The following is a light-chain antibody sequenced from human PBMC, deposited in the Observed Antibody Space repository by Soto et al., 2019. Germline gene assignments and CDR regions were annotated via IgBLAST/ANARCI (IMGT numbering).Light chain of an antibody. CDR3: SSRRSGTHGV. CDR1: SSDVGRYNY. J-gene: IGLJ1*01. CDR2: EVS. Sequence: QSALTQPASVSGSPGQSISISCTGTSSDVGRYNYVSWYQQHPGKAPKLMIYEVSNRPSGVSDRFSGSKSGNTSSLPISGLQAEDEADYYCSSRRSGTHGVFCTGTKVTVL. V-gene: IGLV2-14*01.